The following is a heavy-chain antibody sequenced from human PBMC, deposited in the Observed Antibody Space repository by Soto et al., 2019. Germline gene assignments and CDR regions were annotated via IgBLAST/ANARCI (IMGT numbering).Heavy chain of an antibody. Sequence: PGGSLRLSCAASGFTFSSYEMNWVRQAPGKGLEWVSYISSSGSTIYYADSVKGRFTISRDNAKNSLYLQMNSLRAEDTAVYYCARDSGPYDSSGKSYWGQGTLVTVSS. CDR3: ARDSGPYDSSGKSY. CDR2: ISSSGSTI. CDR1: GFTFSSYE. J-gene: IGHJ4*02. V-gene: IGHV3-48*03. D-gene: IGHD3-22*01.